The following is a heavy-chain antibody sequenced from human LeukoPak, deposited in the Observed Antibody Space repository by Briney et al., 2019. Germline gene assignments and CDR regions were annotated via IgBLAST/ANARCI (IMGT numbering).Heavy chain of an antibody. CDR2: INPNSGGT. CDR1: GYTFTVYY. V-gene: IGHV1-2*02. CDR3: ARGPDRTYYYDSSGYSDFDY. D-gene: IGHD3-22*01. Sequence: ASVKVSCTAPGYTFTVYYMHWVRQAPGQGLEWMGWINPNSGGTNYAQKFQGRVTMTRDTSISTAYMELSRLRSDDTAVYYCARGPDRTYYYDSSGYSDFDYWGQGTLVTVSS. J-gene: IGHJ4*02.